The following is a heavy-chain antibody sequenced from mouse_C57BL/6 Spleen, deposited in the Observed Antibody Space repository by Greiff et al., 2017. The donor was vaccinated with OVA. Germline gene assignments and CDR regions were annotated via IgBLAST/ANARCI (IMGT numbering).Heavy chain of an antibody. Sequence: VKLQESGPGLVQPSQSLSITCTVSGFSLTSYGVHWVRQSPGKGLEWLGVIWRGGSTDYNAAFMSRLSITKDNSKSQVFFKMNSLQADDTAIYYCAKTRFYDYDWFAYWGQGTLVTVSA. J-gene: IGHJ3*01. D-gene: IGHD2-4*01. CDR3: AKTRFYDYDWFAY. V-gene: IGHV2-5*01. CDR1: GFSLTSYG. CDR2: IWRGGST.